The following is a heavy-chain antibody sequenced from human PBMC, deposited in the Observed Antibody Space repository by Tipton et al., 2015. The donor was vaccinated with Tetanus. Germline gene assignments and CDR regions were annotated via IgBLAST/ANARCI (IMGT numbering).Heavy chain of an antibody. CDR1: GFTFSHFA. J-gene: IGHJ4*02. Sequence: GSLRLSCVASGFTFSHFAVSWVRRTPGRGLEWVSSLSHDGGNIYYADFARGRFTISRDNSKNTLFPQMDDLRAEDTAIYYCEAQRTSEDFWGQGTLVTASS. V-gene: IGHV3-23*01. D-gene: IGHD1-14*01. CDR2: LSHDGGNI. CDR3: EAQRTSEDF.